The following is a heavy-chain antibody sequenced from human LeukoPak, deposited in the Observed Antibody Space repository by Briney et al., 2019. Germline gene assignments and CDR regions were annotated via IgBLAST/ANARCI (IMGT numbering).Heavy chain of an antibody. V-gene: IGHV3-33*01. D-gene: IGHD3-10*01. CDR2: IWYDGSNK. J-gene: IGHJ3*02. CDR3: AREDYYGSGSYYLTDAFDI. CDR1: GFTFSSYG. Sequence: PGGSLRLSCAASGFTFSSYGMHWVRQAPGKGLEWVAVIWYDGSNKYYADSVKGRFTISRGNSKNTLYLQMNSLGAEDTAVYYCAREDYYGSGSYYLTDAFDIWGQGTMVTVSS.